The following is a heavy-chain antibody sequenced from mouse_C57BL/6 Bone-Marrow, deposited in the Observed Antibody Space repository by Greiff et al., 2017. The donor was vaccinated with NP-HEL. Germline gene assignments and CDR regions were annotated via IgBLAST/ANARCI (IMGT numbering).Heavy chain of an antibody. CDR3: ARSGEGYLDY. V-gene: IGHV1-52*01. D-gene: IGHD3-1*01. CDR1: GYTFTSYW. Sequence: QVQLQQPGAELVRPGSSVKLSCKASGYTFTSYWMHWVKQRPKQGLEWIGNIDPSDSETHYNQKFKDKATLTVDKSSSTAYMQLSSLTSEDSAVYYCARSGEGYLDYWGQGTTLTVSS. J-gene: IGHJ2*01. CDR2: IDPSDSET.